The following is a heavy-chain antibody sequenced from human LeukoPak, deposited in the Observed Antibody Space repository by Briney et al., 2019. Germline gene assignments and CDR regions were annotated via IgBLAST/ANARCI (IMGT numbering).Heavy chain of an antibody. CDR2: IDTRSSTI. Sequence: PGGSLRLACAASGFIFSNYEVNWGRLAPGKGREWISYIDTRSSTISYADSVKGRFTISRDNAKKSLYLQMNSLRAEDTAVYYCARDPRSFGGIIARYDYWGPGTLVTVSS. CDR1: GFIFSNYE. CDR3: ARDPRSFGGIIARYDY. V-gene: IGHV3-48*03. D-gene: IGHD3-16*02. J-gene: IGHJ4*02.